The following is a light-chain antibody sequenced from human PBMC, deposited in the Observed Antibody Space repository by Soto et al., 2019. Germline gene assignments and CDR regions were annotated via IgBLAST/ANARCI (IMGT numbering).Light chain of an antibody. CDR1: SSDVGGYNY. J-gene: IGLJ3*02. CDR2: EVS. Sequence: QSALTQPPSASGSPGQSVTISCTGTSSDVGGYNYGSWYQQHPDKAPKLMIYEVSKRPSGVPDRFSGPKSGNTASLTVSGLQAEDEADYYCSSYAGSKNSVFGGGTKVTVL. CDR3: SSYAGSKNSV. V-gene: IGLV2-8*01.